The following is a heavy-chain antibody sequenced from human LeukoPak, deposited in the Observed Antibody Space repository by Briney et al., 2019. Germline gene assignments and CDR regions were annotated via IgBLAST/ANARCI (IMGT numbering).Heavy chain of an antibody. J-gene: IGHJ4*02. CDR3: ARDLDPPYSGSLHHQPQDY. V-gene: IGHV3-21*01. CDR2: ISSSSSYI. D-gene: IGHD1-26*01. Sequence: GGSLRLSCAASGFTFSSYSMNWVRQAPGKGLEWVSSISSSSSYIYYADSVKGRFTISRDNAKNSLYLQMNSLRAEDTAVYYCARDLDPPYSGSLHHQPQDYWGQGTLVTVSS. CDR1: GFTFSSYS.